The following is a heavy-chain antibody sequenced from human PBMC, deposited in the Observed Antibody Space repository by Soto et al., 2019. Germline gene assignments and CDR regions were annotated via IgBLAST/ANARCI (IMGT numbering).Heavy chain of an antibody. D-gene: IGHD3-22*01. CDR3: ASSYYDGQNDY. CDR1: GGSISSGGYP. Sequence: PSETQSLPCAVAGGSISSGGYPWSWIRQPPGKGLEWIGYIYHSGSTYYNLSLKSRVTISVDRSKNQFSLKLSSVTAADTAVYYCASSYYDGQNDYWGQGTLVTVSS. J-gene: IGHJ4*02. V-gene: IGHV4-30-2*01. CDR2: IYHSGST.